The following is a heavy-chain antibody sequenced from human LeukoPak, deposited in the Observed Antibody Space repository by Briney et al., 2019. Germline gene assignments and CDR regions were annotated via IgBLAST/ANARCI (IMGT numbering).Heavy chain of an antibody. CDR2: INHSGGT. J-gene: IGHJ4*02. CDR1: GGSFSGYY. D-gene: IGHD3-10*01. CDR3: ARGPYGSGSSPIGYFDY. V-gene: IGHV4-34*01. Sequence: SETLSLTCAVYGGSFSGYYWSWIRQPPGKGLEWIGEINHSGGTNYNPSLKSRVTISVDTSKNQFSLKLSSVTSADTAVYYCARGPYGSGSSPIGYFDYWGQGTLVTVSS.